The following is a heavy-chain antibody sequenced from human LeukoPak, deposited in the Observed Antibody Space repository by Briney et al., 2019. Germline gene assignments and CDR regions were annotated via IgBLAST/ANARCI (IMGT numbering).Heavy chain of an antibody. D-gene: IGHD3-16*01. V-gene: IGHV3-23*01. Sequence: GGSLRLSCAASGFTFDDYAMHWVRQAPGKGLEWVSAISSSGGTTYYTDSVKGRFTISRDNSKNTLHLQMNSLRAEDTAVYYCAREGAPYGMDVWGQGTTVTVSS. CDR3: AREGAPYGMDV. J-gene: IGHJ6*02. CDR1: GFTFDDYA. CDR2: ISSSGGTT.